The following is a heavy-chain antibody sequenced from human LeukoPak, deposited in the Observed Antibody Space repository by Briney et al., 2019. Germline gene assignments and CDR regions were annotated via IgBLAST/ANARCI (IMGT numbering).Heavy chain of an antibody. CDR3: ARGERGYSYGCFDY. J-gene: IGHJ4*02. Sequence: SQTLSLTCTVSGGSISRGGYYWNWIRQPPEKGLEWIGYYYYSGSPYYNPSLKSRVTISVDTSKNQFSLKLSAVTAADTAVYFCARGERGYSYGCFDYWGQGTLVTVSS. CDR2: YYYSGSP. CDR1: GGSISRGGYY. D-gene: IGHD5-18*01. V-gene: IGHV4-31*03.